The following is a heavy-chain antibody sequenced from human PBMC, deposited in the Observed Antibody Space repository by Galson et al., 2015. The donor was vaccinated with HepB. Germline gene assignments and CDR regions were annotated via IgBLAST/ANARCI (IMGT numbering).Heavy chain of an antibody. CDR2: IWYVGSNK. J-gene: IGHJ6*02. CDR3: ARDPSVRYDSMTRYGMDV. D-gene: IGHD3-22*01. Sequence: SLRLSCAASGFTFSSYGMHWVRQAPGKGLEWVAVIWYVGSNKYYADSVKGRFTISRDNSKNTLYLQMNSLRAEDTAVYYCARDPSVRYDSMTRYGMDVWGQGTTVTVSS. CDR1: GFTFSSYG. V-gene: IGHV3-33*01.